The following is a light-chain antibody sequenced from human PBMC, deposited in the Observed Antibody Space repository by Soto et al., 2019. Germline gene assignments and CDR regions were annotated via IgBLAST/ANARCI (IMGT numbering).Light chain of an antibody. J-gene: IGKJ1*01. CDR3: QQYTNWPRT. V-gene: IGKV3-15*01. CDR2: DAS. Sequence: DILMTQSPGTLSVSPGERATLSCRASQNVNNNLAWYQQKPGQAPRLLMYDASTRANDIPDRFSGSGSGTEFTLTISSLLSEDLAVYFCQQYTNWPRTFGQGTKVDIK. CDR1: QNVNNN.